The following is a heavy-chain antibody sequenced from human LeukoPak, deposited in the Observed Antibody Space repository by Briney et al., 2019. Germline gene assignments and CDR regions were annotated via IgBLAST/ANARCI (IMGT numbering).Heavy chain of an antibody. CDR1: GFTFGDYA. V-gene: IGHV3-49*03. Sequence: GGSLRLSCTASGFTFGDYAMSWFRQAPGKGLEWVGFIRSKAYGGTTEYAASVKGRFTISRDDSKSIAYLQMNSLKTEDTAVYYCTSLAAAGTFYYYGMDVWGQGTTVTVSS. D-gene: IGHD6-13*01. CDR2: IRSKAYGGTT. J-gene: IGHJ6*02. CDR3: TSLAAAGTFYYYGMDV.